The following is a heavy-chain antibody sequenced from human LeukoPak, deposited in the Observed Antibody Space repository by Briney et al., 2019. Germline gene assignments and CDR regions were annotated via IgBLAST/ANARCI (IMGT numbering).Heavy chain of an antibody. J-gene: IGHJ4*02. CDR3: TTDWGSPGDY. V-gene: IGHV3-74*01. CDR2: IDSKGASA. D-gene: IGHD3-10*01. CDR1: GFTFSSYA. Sequence: GGSLRLSCAASGFTFSSYAMHWVRQAPGKGLVWVSRIDSKGASATYADSVKGRLTVSRDNAKNTLYLEMYSLRVDDTAVYYCTTDWGSPGDYWGQGTLVTVSS.